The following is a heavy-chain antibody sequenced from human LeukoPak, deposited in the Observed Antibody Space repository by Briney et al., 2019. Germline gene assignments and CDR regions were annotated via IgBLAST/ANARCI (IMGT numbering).Heavy chain of an antibody. D-gene: IGHD1-14*01. CDR1: GYTFTNYY. J-gene: IGHJ4*02. V-gene: IGHV1-46*01. Sequence: GASVKVSCKTSGYTFTNYYMHWVRQAPGQGPEWMGITRPSNGRTSYPQKFQGRVTMTWDMSTSTFYMELSSLTSDDTAVYYCAREGPETYNFDFWGQGTLVTVSS. CDR3: AREGPETYNFDF. CDR2: TRPSNGRT.